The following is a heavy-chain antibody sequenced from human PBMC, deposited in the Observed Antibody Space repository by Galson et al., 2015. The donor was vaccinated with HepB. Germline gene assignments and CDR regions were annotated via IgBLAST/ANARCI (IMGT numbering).Heavy chain of an antibody. Sequence: ETLSLTCSVSGVSISSRSYYWVWIRQPPGKGLEYIGNIYYTGNTYYNPSLKSRVTTSLDTSKNQFSLKLTSVTATDTAVYYCARAAGDTLTYAMDVWGQGTTVTVSS. CDR2: IYYTGNT. CDR3: ARAAGDTLTYAMDV. V-gene: IGHV4-39*01. CDR1: GVSISSRSYY. J-gene: IGHJ6*02. D-gene: IGHD6-13*01.